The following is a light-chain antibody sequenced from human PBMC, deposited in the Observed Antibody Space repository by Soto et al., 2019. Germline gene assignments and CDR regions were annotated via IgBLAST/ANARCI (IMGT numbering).Light chain of an antibody. Sequence: QSALTQPASVSGSPGQSITISCTGTSSDVGTYNLVSWYQQHPGKAPKVMIFEVSKRPSGVSNRFSGSKSGNTASLTISELQAEDEADYYCCSYAGDSTYVFGTGTKVTVL. CDR2: EVS. CDR3: CSYAGDSTYV. V-gene: IGLV2-23*02. CDR1: SSDVGTYNL. J-gene: IGLJ1*01.